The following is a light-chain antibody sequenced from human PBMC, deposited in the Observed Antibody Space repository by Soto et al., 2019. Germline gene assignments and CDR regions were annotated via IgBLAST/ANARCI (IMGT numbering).Light chain of an antibody. CDR3: QQYNIYSPRNP. CDR1: QSISSW. CDR2: KAS. J-gene: IGKJ1*01. Sequence: DIQMTQSPSTLSASVGDRVTITCRASQSISSWLAWYQQKPGKAPKLLIYKASYLESGVPSRFSGSGSGTEFTLTISSLQPDDFATYYCQQYNIYSPRNPFGQWTKVEIK. V-gene: IGKV1-5*03.